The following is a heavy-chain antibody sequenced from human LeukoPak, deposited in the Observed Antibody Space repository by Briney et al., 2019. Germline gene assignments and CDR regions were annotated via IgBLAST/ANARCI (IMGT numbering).Heavy chain of an antibody. J-gene: IGHJ5*02. CDR3: AKIPGRGVPAGRFDP. Sequence: PGGSLRLSCAASGFTVSSNYMSWVRQAPGKGLEWVAVISYDGSNKYHADSVKGRFTIARDNSKNTLYLQMNSLRAEDTAVYYCAKIPGRGVPAGRFDPWGQGTLVTVSS. CDR1: GFTVSSNY. CDR2: ISYDGSNK. D-gene: IGHD2-2*01. V-gene: IGHV3-30*18.